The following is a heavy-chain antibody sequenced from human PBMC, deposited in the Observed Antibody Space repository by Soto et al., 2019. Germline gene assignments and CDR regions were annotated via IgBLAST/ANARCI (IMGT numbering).Heavy chain of an antibody. CDR1: GYTFTTLD. D-gene: IGHD5-12*01. J-gene: IGHJ4*02. V-gene: IGHV1-8*03. Sequence: GSSVKVSCKASGYTFTTLDINWVRQATGQGLEWMGWMNPNSGNTDYAQKFQGRVTITTDNSTSTAYMELSSLRSEDTAVYYCARRLLKLSGSDSSPIDYWGQGTLVTVSS. CDR3: ARRLLKLSGSDSSPIDY. CDR2: MNPNSGNT.